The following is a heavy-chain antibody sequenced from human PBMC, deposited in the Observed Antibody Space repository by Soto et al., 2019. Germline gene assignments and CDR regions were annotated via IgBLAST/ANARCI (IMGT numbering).Heavy chain of an antibody. J-gene: IGHJ3*02. CDR1: GYTFNNKW. Sequence: PGESLKISCKGSGYTFNNKWIGWVRQMPGKGLEWMGIIYPGDSDTRYSTSFQGQVTISVDKSITTAYLQWSSLRASDTAVYYCARGVLEPQSSSSWYLDAFDTWGQGTMVTVSS. CDR2: IYPGDSDT. CDR3: ARGVLEPQSSSSWYLDAFDT. D-gene: IGHD6-13*01. V-gene: IGHV5-51*01.